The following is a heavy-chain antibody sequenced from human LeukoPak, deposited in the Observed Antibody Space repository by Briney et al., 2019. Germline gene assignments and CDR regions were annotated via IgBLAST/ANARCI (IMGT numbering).Heavy chain of an antibody. CDR3: ARDLVDTAMWEFDY. D-gene: IGHD5-18*01. CDR2: INPNSGDT. CDR1: GYTFTGCI. J-gene: IGHJ4*02. V-gene: IGHV1-2*02. Sequence: GASVKVSCKASGYTFTGCIMHWVRQAPGQGLEWMGWINPNSGDTKYTQKFQGRVTLTRDTSISTAYIELNRLRSDDTAVYYCARDLVDTAMWEFDYWGQGTLVTVSS.